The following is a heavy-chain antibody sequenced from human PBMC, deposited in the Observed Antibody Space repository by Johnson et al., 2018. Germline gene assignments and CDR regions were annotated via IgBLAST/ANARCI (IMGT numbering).Heavy chain of an antibody. V-gene: IGHV3-30*04. J-gene: IGHJ1*01. Sequence: QVQLVESGGGVVQPGRSXRLSCAVYGFTFSSYAMHWVRQAPGKGLEWVAVISYDGSNKYYADSVKGRFTISRDNSKNTLYLQMNSLRAEDTAVYYCAKDMTTVTTAYFQHWGQGTLVTVSS. CDR1: GFTFSSYA. CDR2: ISYDGSNK. D-gene: IGHD4-17*01. CDR3: AKDMTTVTTAYFQH.